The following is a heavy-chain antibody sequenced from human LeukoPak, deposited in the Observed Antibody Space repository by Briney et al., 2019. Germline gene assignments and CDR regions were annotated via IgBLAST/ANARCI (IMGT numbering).Heavy chain of an antibody. V-gene: IGHV3-21*01. Sequence: PGGSLRLSCAASGFTFSSYSMNWVRQAPGKGLEWVSSITSSNNYIYYGDSVKGRFTISRDDAKNSLFLQMNSLRAEDTATYYCARGEFGNYYYFYMDVWGKGTTVTVSS. D-gene: IGHD2/OR15-2a*01. CDR2: ITSSNNYI. J-gene: IGHJ6*03. CDR1: GFTFSSYS. CDR3: ARGEFGNYYYFYMDV.